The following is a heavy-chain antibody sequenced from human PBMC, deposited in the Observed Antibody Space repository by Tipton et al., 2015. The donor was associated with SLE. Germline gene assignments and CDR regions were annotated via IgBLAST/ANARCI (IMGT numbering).Heavy chain of an antibody. CDR3: ATDYYDILTGWGPLHY. CDR1: GGSISSSSYS. Sequence: LRLSCTVSGGSISSSSYSWGWIRQPPGKGLEWIGSIYYSGSTYYHPSLKSRVTISVDTSKNHFSLKLRSVTAADTAVYYCATDYYDILTGWGPLHYWGQGTLVTVSS. J-gene: IGHJ4*02. CDR2: IYYSGST. V-gene: IGHV4-39*07. D-gene: IGHD3-9*01.